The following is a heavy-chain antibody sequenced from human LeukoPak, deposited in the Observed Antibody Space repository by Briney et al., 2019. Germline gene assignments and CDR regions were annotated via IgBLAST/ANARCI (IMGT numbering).Heavy chain of an antibody. CDR3: ARDGEQSPGLGDYFDY. CDR1: GYSISSGYY. CDR2: IYHSGST. J-gene: IGHJ4*02. Sequence: PSETLSLTCAVYGYSISSGYYWGWIRQPPGKGLEWIGSIYHSGSTYYNPSLKSRVTISVDTSKNQFSLKLSSVTAADTAVYYCARDGEQSPGLGDYFDYWGQGTLVTVSS. D-gene: IGHD1-26*01. V-gene: IGHV4-38-2*02.